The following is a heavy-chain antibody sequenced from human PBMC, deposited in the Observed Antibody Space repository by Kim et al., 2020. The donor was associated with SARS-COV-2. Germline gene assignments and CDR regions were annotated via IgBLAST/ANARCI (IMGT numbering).Heavy chain of an antibody. V-gene: IGHV4-34*01. D-gene: IGHD3-22*01. J-gene: IGHJ4*02. CDR3: AREMYYYDSSGSVDY. Sequence: PSHKSRVTISVDTSKNQFSLKLSSVTAADTAVYYCAREMYYYDSSGSVDYWGQGTLVTVSS.